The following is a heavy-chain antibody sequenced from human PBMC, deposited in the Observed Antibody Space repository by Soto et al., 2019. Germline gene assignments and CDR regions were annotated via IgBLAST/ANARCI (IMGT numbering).Heavy chain of an antibody. D-gene: IGHD3-16*01. V-gene: IGHV1-8*01. Sequence: ASVKVSCKTSGYTFTSYDINWVRQAPGQGLEWVGWMNTNSDDTRSAQKFRGRLTMTTDKSTRAVYMELSSLTSDDTAVYYCATTRSYDSDRPFDYWGQGTLVTVSS. J-gene: IGHJ4*02. CDR2: MNTNSDDT. CDR3: ATTRSYDSDRPFDY. CDR1: GYTFTSYD.